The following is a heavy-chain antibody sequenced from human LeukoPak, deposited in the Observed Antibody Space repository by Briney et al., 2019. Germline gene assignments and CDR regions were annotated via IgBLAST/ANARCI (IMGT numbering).Heavy chain of an antibody. CDR2: ISYDGSNK. CDR1: GFTFSSYA. Sequence: GRSLRLSCAASGFTFSSYAMHWVRQAPGKGLEWVAVISYDGSNKYYADSVKGRFTISRDNSKNTLYLQMNSLRAEDTAVYYCARVPTRSSGCYGNYWGQGTLVTVSS. J-gene: IGHJ4*02. D-gene: IGHD3-22*01. V-gene: IGHV3-30*04. CDR3: ARVPTRSSGCYGNY.